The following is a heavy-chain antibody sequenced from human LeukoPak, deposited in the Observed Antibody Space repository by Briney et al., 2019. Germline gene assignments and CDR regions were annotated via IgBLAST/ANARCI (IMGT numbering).Heavy chain of an antibody. V-gene: IGHV3-7*01. Sequence: GGSLRLSCVASQFSFSNNWMSWVRQAPGKGLELVANIKQDGSEKYYVDSVKGRFTISRDNAKNSLYLQMNSLGAEATAVFYCARTIFGVARNAFDIWGQGTMVTVSS. D-gene: IGHD3-3*01. J-gene: IGHJ3*02. CDR2: IKQDGSEK. CDR3: ARTIFGVARNAFDI. CDR1: QFSFSNNW.